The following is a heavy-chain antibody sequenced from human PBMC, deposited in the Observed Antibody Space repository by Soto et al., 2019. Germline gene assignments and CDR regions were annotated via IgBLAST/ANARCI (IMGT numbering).Heavy chain of an antibody. Sequence: SETLSLTCGVSGGTVASSHWWSWVRQFPGGGLEWIGNVYHTGDTNFNPSLQSRVTISVDKSNNQFSLRLNSLTAADTAVYFCAREIVTAGGNNYFDPWGPGTLVTVSS. CDR1: GGTVASSHW. V-gene: IGHV4-4*02. D-gene: IGHD2-21*02. CDR2: VYHTGDT. CDR3: AREIVTAGGNNYFDP. J-gene: IGHJ5*02.